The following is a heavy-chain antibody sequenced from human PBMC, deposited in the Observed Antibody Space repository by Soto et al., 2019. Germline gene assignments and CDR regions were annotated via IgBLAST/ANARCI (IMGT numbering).Heavy chain of an antibody. D-gene: IGHD6-19*01. CDR1: GYTFTGYY. V-gene: IGHV1-2*02. CDR2: INPNSGGT. J-gene: IGHJ6*02. Sequence: ASVKVSCKASGYTFTGYYMHWVRQAPGQGLEWMGWINPNSGGTNYAQKFQGRVTMTRDTSISTAYMELSRLRSDDTAVYYCARDDGLGYYYYGMDVWGQGTKVTVYS. CDR3: ARDDGLGYYYYGMDV.